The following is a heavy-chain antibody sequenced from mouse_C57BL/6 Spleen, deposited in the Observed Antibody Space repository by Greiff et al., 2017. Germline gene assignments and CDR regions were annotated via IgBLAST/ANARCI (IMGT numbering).Heavy chain of an antibody. Sequence: EVKLVESGGGLVQPGGSLKLSCAASGFTFSDYYMYWVRQTPEKRLEWVAYISNGGGSTYYPDTVKGRFTISRDNAKNTLYLQMIRPKSEDTAMYYCARGAAQATYAMDYWGQGTSVTVSS. CDR1: GFTFSDYY. CDR2: ISNGGGST. D-gene: IGHD3-2*02. J-gene: IGHJ4*01. V-gene: IGHV5-12*01. CDR3: ARGAAQATYAMDY.